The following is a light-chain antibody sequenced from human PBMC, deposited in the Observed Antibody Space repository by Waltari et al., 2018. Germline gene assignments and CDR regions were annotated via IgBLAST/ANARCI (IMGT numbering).Light chain of an antibody. CDR3: QSYDSSNHVV. Sequence: NFMLPQPHSVSESPGKTVTISCTGSRGSIASNYVQWYQQRPGSAPTTVIYEDNQRPSGVPDRFSGSIDSSSNSASLTISGLKTEDEADYYCQSYDSSNHVVFGGGTKLTVL. CDR1: RGSIASNY. J-gene: IGLJ2*01. V-gene: IGLV6-57*02. CDR2: EDN.